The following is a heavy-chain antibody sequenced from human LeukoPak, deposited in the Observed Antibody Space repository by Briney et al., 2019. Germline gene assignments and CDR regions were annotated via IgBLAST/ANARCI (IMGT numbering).Heavy chain of an antibody. D-gene: IGHD6-13*01. J-gene: IGHJ5*02. CDR2: ISFSGGST. CDR3: AKDRAGGSVWYAFDP. V-gene: IGHV3-23*01. CDR1: GFTFSSYA. Sequence: GGSLRLSCAASGFTFSSYAMSWVRQAPGKGLEWVSVISFSGGSTDYADSVRGRFTISRDNSKNTLYLQMNSLRPDDTVVYYCAKDRAGGSVWYAFDPWGQGTLVTVSS.